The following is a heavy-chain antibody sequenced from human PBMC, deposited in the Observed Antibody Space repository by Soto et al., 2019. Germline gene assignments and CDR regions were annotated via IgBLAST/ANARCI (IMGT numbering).Heavy chain of an antibody. Sequence: PSETQSHTSTVSGGSLGSRGCYWGWIRQLPGKCLEWIGYIYYSGSTYYNPSLRSRVTMSVDTSKNQFSLKLRSVTAADTAVYYCARDLGGLPSSSGSYNGLDVWGQGTTVTGSS. V-gene: IGHV4-31*03. CDR3: ARDLGGLPSSSGSYNGLDV. J-gene: IGHJ6*02. D-gene: IGHD3-10*01. CDR2: IYYSGST. CDR1: GGSLGSRGCY.